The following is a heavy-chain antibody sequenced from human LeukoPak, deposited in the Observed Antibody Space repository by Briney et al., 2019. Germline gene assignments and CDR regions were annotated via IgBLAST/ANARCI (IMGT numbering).Heavy chain of an antibody. Sequence: ASVKVSCKSSGYTFTGYYIHWVRQAHGQGLEWMGWINPNSGGTNYAQKFQGRVTMTRDTSISTGSMELSRLRSGDKAVDYCCKDLPLCDSASNKIGFDPWGQRTLVTVST. V-gene: IGHV1-2*02. CDR1: GYTFTGYY. CDR2: INPNSGGT. D-gene: IGHD2-21*02. J-gene: IGHJ5*02. CDR3: CKDLPLCDSASNKIGFDP.